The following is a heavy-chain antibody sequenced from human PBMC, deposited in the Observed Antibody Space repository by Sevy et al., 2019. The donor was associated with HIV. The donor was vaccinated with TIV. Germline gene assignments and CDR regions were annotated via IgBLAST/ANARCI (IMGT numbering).Heavy chain of an antibody. V-gene: IGHV3-21*01. CDR3: ARVSAERGSMITFMADNAFDI. J-gene: IGHJ3*02. CDR2: ISSSSSYI. Sequence: GGSLRLSCAASGFTFSSYSMNWVRQAPGKGLEWVSSISSSSSYIYYADSVKGRFTISRDNTKNSLYLQMNSLRAEDTAVYYGARVSAERGSMITFMADNAFDIWGQGTMVTVSS. D-gene: IGHD3-16*01. CDR1: GFTFSSYS.